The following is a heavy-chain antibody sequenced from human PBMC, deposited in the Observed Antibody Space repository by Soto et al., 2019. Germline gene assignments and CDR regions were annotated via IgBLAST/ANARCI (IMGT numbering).Heavy chain of an antibody. CDR3: GHSIRITMPWGWYFDL. CDR2: IYWDDDK. CDR1: GFSLSTSGVG. V-gene: IGHV2-5*02. J-gene: IGHJ2*01. D-gene: IGHD3-10*01. Sequence: QITLKESGPTLVKPTQTLTLTCTFSGFSLSTSGVGVGWIRQPPGKALEWLALIYWDDDKRYSPSLKSRLTITKDTSKNQVVLTMTNMDPVDTATYYCGHSIRITMPWGWYFDLWGRGTLVTVSS.